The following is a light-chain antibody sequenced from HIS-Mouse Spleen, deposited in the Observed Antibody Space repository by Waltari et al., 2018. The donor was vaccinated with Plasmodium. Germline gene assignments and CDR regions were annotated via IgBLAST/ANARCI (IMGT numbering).Light chain of an antibody. CDR3: CSYAGSYTLV. CDR1: SINVGGYNF. J-gene: IGLJ2*01. Sequence: QSALTQPRSVSGSPGQSVTISCTGTSINVGGYNFVSWYQQHPGKAPKLMIYDVSNRPSGVPDRFSGSKSGNTASLTISGLQAEDEADYYCCSYAGSYTLVFGGGTKLTVL. CDR2: DVS. V-gene: IGLV2-11*01.